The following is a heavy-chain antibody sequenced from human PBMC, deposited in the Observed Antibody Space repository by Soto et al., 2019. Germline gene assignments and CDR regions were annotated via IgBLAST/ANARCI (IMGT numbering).Heavy chain of an antibody. CDR2: IYHSGST. CDR1: GGSISSGGYS. CDR3: ARLIAAAGTLDY. D-gene: IGHD6-13*01. Sequence: QLQLQESGSGLVKPSQTLSLTCAVSGGSISSGGYSWSWIRQPPGKGLEWIGYIYHSGSTYYNPSLQSRXXIXVXXSKHQFSLKLSSVTAADTAVYYCARLIAAAGTLDYWGQGTLVTVSS. J-gene: IGHJ4*02. V-gene: IGHV4-30-2*01.